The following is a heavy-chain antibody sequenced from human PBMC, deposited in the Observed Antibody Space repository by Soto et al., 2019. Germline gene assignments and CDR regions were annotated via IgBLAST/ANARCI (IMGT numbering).Heavy chain of an antibody. CDR1: GYSFTNYW. CDR3: ARAEEAAAGTGRSNYYYSGMDV. Sequence: EEALKISCKGSGYSFTNYWTGWVRQMPGKGLEWMGIIYPGDSDTRYSPSFHGQVTISADKSISTAYLQSSRLKASDTALDYCARAEEAAAGTGRSNYYYSGMDVWGQGTTVTVSS. J-gene: IGHJ6*02. V-gene: IGHV5-51*01. D-gene: IGHD6-13*01. CDR2: IYPGDSDT.